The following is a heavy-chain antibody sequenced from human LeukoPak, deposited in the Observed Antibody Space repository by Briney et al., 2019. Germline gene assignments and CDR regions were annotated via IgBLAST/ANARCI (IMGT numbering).Heavy chain of an antibody. V-gene: IGHV3-64D*09. CDR1: GFTISIYA. CDR3: VKGGQYSSSSHFDY. J-gene: IGHJ4*02. Sequence: GSLRLSFSASGFTISIYAMHWVRQAPGKGLEYVSGISSKGVSTYYADSEKGRFTISRDNSKDTMFLQMSSLRAEDTAVYYCVKGGQYSSSSHFDYWGQGTLVTVSS. D-gene: IGHD6-6*01. CDR2: ISSKGVST.